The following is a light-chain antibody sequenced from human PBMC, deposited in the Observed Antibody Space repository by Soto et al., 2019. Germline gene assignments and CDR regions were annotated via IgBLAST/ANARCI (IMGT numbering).Light chain of an antibody. CDR2: GAS. CDR1: QSVRSSS. CDR3: QQYGDSPDTDRWT. V-gene: IGKV3-20*01. Sequence: EIVLTQSPGTLSLSPGERASLSCRASQSVRSSSLAWYQQKPGQPPRLLIYGASSRATGIRDRFSGSGSGTDFTLTISRLEPEDFAVYFCQQYGDSPDTDRWTFGPGTKVEIK. J-gene: IGKJ1*01.